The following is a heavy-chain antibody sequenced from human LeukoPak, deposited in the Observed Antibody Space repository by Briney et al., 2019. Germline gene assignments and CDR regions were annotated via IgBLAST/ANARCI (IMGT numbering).Heavy chain of an antibody. Sequence: PTGGSLRLSCAASGFTFSSYWMSWVRQAPGKGLEWVVNIKQNGNEKYYVDSGKGRFTISRDNAKNSLYLQMNSLRAEDTAMYYCARGKRFGELFYFDYWGQGTLVTVSS. V-gene: IGHV3-7*01. CDR3: ARGKRFGELFYFDY. D-gene: IGHD3-10*01. J-gene: IGHJ4*02. CDR1: GFTFSSYW. CDR2: IKQNGNEK.